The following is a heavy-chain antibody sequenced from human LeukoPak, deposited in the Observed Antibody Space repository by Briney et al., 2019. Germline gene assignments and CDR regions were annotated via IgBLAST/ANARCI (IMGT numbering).Heavy chain of an antibody. D-gene: IGHD2-21*02. J-gene: IGHJ4*02. CDR3: VRDQWRLFDY. CDR2: ISYDGSNK. V-gene: IGHV3-30-3*01. Sequence: GGSLRLSCAASGFTFSNYAMHWVRQAPGKGLEWVAVISYDGSNKYYADSVKGRFTISRDNSKNTLYLQMNSLRAEDTAVYFCVRDQWRLFDYWGQGTLVAVSS. CDR1: GFTFSNYA.